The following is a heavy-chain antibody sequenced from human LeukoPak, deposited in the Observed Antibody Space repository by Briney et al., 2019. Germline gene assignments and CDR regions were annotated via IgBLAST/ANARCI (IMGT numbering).Heavy chain of an antibody. CDR3: ARDRLGATGHWRIDV. CDR2: SYNSGTT. D-gene: IGHD1-26*01. V-gene: IGHV4-4*07. Sequence: SETLSLTCTVSGGSFSSYYWTWIRQPAGKGLEWIGRSYNSGTTNYSPSLESRVTMSLDTSKNRFSLSLSSVTAADTAVYYCARDRLGATGHWRIDVWGRGTLVTVSS. CDR1: GGSFSSYY. J-gene: IGHJ2*01.